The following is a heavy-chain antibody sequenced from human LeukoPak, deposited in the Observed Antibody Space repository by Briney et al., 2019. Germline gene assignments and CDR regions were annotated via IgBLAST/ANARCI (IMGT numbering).Heavy chain of an antibody. D-gene: IGHD4-23*01. J-gene: IGHJ4*02. CDR1: GGSISSSSYY. CDR2: IYYSGST. Sequence: PSETLSLTCTVSGGSISSSSYYWGWIRQPPGKGLEWIGSIYYSGSTYYNPSLKSRVTISVDTSKNQFSLKLSSVTAADTAVYYCARHWYGGNFLFDYWGQGTLITVSS. CDR3: ARHWYGGNFLFDY. V-gene: IGHV4-39*01.